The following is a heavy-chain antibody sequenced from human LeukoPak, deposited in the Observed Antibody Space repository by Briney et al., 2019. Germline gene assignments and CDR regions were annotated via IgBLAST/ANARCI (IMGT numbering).Heavy chain of an antibody. Sequence: SETLSLTCTVSGGSISSYYWSWIRQPPGKGLEWIGYIYYSGSTNYNPSLKSRVSISVDTSKNQFALKLSSETAADTAVYYCARDRTVDYGDYFFDYWGQGTLVTVSS. CDR3: ARDRTVDYGDYFFDY. J-gene: IGHJ4*02. CDR1: GGSISSYY. CDR2: IYYSGST. D-gene: IGHD4-17*01. V-gene: IGHV4-59*01.